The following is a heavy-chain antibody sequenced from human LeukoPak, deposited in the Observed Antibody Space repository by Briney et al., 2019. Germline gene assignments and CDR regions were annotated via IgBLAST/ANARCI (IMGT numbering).Heavy chain of an antibody. V-gene: IGHV3-49*03. CDR1: GFTFGDYA. J-gene: IGHJ4*02. D-gene: IGHD4-17*01. Sequence: GGSLRLSCTASGFTFGDYAMSWFRQAPGKGLEWVTFIRSKAYGGTTEYAASVKGRFTISREDSKSIAYLQMNSLKTEDTAVYYCTGTVDYGDYAVGAMDYWGQGTLVTVSS. CDR3: TGTVDYGDYAVGAMDY. CDR2: IRSKAYGGTT.